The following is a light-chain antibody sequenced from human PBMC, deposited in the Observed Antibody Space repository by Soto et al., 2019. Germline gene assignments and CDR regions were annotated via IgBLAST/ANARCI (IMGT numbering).Light chain of an antibody. CDR2: ATS. Sequence: GDRVTITCRASQDIATWLAWYQQKPGKAPKLLIYATSGLQSGVPSRFSGSGSGTDFTLTISSLQPEDFATYYCQQGNSFPLTFGGGTKVEIK. CDR1: QDIATW. CDR3: QQGNSFPLT. V-gene: IGKV1D-12*01. J-gene: IGKJ4*01.